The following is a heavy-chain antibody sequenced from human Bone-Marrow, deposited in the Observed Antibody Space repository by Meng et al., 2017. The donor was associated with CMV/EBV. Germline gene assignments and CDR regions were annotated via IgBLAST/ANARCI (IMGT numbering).Heavy chain of an antibody. Sequence: ASVKVSCKASGYTFTSYDINWVRQATGQGLEWMGWMNPNSGNTGYAQKFQGRVTMTRNTSISTAYMELSSLRSEDTAVYYCARVPDCSSTSCYDAFDIWGQGTMVTVSS. CDR1: GYTFTSYD. J-gene: IGHJ3*02. V-gene: IGHV1-8*01. CDR3: ARVPDCSSTSCYDAFDI. D-gene: IGHD2-2*01. CDR2: MNPNSGNT.